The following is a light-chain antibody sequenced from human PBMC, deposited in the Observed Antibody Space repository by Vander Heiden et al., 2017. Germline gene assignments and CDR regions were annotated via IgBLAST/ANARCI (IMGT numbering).Light chain of an antibody. J-gene: IGLJ2*01. Sequence: QSVLTQPPSASGTTGQRVTISCSGSSSNVGSNSVYWYKHLPGTPPKLLIYRDFQRPSGVPDRFSASKSGTSASLAISGLRSEDEAHYYCAAWDDSLSVVFGGGTKLTVL. CDR1: SSNVGSNS. CDR3: AAWDDSLSVV. CDR2: RDF. V-gene: IGLV1-47*01.